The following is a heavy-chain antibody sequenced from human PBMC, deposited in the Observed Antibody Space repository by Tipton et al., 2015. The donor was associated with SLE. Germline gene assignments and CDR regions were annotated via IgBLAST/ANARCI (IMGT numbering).Heavy chain of an antibody. CDR2: INHSGST. D-gene: IGHD1-26*01. V-gene: IGHV4-34*01. Sequence: TLSLTCAVYGGSFSGYYWSWIRQPPGKGLEWIGEINHSGSTNYNPSLKSRVTISVDTSKNQFSLKLSSVTAADTAVYYCAREAGARGAFDIWGQGTMVTVSS. J-gene: IGHJ3*02. CDR3: AREAGARGAFDI. CDR1: GGSFSGYY.